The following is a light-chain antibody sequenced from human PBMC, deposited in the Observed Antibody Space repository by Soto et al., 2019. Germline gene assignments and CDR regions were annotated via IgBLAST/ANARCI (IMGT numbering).Light chain of an antibody. Sequence: QSALTQPASVSGSPGQSIAISCTGTSSDIGNYNYVSWYQQHPGKAPKLIIYEVSNRPSGVSNRFSGSKSGNTASLTISGLQADDEADYYCSSFTNSLTLVFGGRTQLTVL. CDR3: SSFTNSLTLV. CDR1: SSDIGNYNY. J-gene: IGLJ3*02. CDR2: EVS. V-gene: IGLV2-14*01.